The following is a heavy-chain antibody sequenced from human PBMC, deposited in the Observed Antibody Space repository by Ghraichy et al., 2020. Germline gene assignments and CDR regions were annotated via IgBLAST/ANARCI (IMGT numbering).Heavy chain of an antibody. V-gene: IGHV3-23*01. CDR3: ANCGPSAHYYDSGSYYPH. D-gene: IGHD3-10*01. Sequence: GGSLRLSCAASGFAFSSYAMSWVRQAPGKGLEWVSGISGSGDNTYYADSVKGRFTVSRDNSRNTLNLQMNSLRAEDTAVYYCANCGPSAHYYDSGSYYPHWGQGTLVTVSS. CDR2: ISGSGDNT. J-gene: IGHJ4*02. CDR1: GFAFSSYA.